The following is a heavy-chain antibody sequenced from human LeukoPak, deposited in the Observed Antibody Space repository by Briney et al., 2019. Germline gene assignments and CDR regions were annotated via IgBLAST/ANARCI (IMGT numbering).Heavy chain of an antibody. CDR1: GFTFSSYS. CDR3: ARDDPVSDWNDAFDI. D-gene: IGHD6-19*01. V-gene: IGHV3-21*01. Sequence: PGGSLRLSCAASGFTFSSYSMNWVRQAPGKGLEWVSSISSSSGYIYYADSVKGRFTISRDNAKNSLYLQMNSLRAEDTAVYYCARDDPVSDWNDAFDIWGQGTMVTVSS. CDR2: ISSSSGYI. J-gene: IGHJ3*02.